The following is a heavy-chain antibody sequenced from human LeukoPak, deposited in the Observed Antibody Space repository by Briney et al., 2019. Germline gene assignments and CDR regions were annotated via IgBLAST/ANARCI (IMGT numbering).Heavy chain of an antibody. Sequence: GGSLRLSCAASGFGFSNYWMTWVRQAPGKGLEWVADIKQDGWERYYVDSVKGRFTISRDNGKNSLYLQMNSLRAEDMAVYYCAKDVLDYYDDWGQGTLVTVSS. V-gene: IGHV3-7*01. CDR1: GFGFSNYW. D-gene: IGHD1-1*01. CDR2: IKQDGWER. J-gene: IGHJ4*02. CDR3: AKDVLDYYDD.